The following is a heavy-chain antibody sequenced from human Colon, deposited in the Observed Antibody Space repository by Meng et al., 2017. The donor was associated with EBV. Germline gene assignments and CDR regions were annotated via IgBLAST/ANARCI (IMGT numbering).Heavy chain of an antibody. V-gene: IGHV4-34*01. CDR3: ARVPTTGYKDH. CDR1: GGSFSGYV. J-gene: IGHJ4*02. CDR2: VSHPGSA. Sequence: LLQQLRVALLKPSETLSLTCTVNGGSFSGYVWSWVRQPPGKGMEWIGEVSHPGSANYNPSLKSRVTISVDASEKQFSLRLTSVTAADSAVYYCARVPTTGYKDHWGQGTLVTVSS. D-gene: IGHD3-9*01.